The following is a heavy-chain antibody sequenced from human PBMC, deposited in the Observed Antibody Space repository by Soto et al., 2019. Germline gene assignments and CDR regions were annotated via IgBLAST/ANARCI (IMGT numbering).Heavy chain of an antibody. CDR3: ARASYDFWSGYSSGGYYYYMDV. J-gene: IGHJ6*03. D-gene: IGHD3-3*01. V-gene: IGHV3-72*01. CDR1: GFTFSDHY. Sequence: EVQLVESGGGLVQPGGSLRLSCAASGFTFSDHYMDWVRQAPGKGLEWVGRTRNRANSYTTEYAASVKGRFTISRDDSKNSLHLQMHSLKTEDTAVYYCARASYDFWSGYSSGGYYYYMDVWRKGTTATVSS. CDR2: TRNRANSYTT.